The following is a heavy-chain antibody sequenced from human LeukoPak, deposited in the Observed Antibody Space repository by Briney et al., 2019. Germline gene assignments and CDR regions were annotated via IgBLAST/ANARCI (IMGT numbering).Heavy chain of an antibody. CDR2: INTNTGNP. CDR3: ARGSLAVAGVLNYLDY. J-gene: IGHJ4*02. D-gene: IGHD6-19*01. V-gene: IGHV7-4-1*02. CDR1: GGTFSSYA. Sequence: GASVKVSCRASGGTFSSYAISWVRQAPGQGLEWMGWINTNTGNPTYAQGFTGRFVFSLDTSVSTAYLQISSLKAEDTAVYYCARGSLAVAGVLNYLDYWGQGTLVTVSS.